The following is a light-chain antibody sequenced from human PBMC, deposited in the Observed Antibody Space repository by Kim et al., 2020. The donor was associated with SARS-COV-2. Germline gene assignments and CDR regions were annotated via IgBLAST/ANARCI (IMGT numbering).Light chain of an antibody. CDR3: QSYDTSLSGFVI. V-gene: IGLV1-40*01. CDR2: DES. J-gene: IGLJ2*01. Sequence: VTVSCIGSTFNIGAGFNVHWYQCLPGKEPKVLISDESNRPAGVPDRFSAYKSATAASLAISGLQTEDEADYYCQSYDTSLSGFVIFGGGTQLNVL. CDR1: TFNIGAGFN.